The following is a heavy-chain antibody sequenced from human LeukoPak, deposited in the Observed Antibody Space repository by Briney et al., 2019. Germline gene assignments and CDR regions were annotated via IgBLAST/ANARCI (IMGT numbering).Heavy chain of an antibody. CDR3: ATRPPQKMGYDFWSANDAFDI. CDR2: FDPEDGET. D-gene: IGHD3-3*01. Sequence: GASVKVSCKVSGYTLTELSMHWVRQAPGKGLEWMGGFDPEDGETIYAQKFQGRVTMTEDTSTDTAYMELSSLRSEDTAVYYCATRPPQKMGYDFWSANDAFDIWGQGTMVTVSS. J-gene: IGHJ3*02. V-gene: IGHV1-24*01. CDR1: GYTLTELS.